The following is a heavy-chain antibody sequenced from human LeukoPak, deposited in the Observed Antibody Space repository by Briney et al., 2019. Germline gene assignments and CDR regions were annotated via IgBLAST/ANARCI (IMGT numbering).Heavy chain of an antibody. CDR2: IYPGDSDT. Sequence: GESLKISCKGSGYSFTSYWIGWVRQMPGKGLEWMGIIYPGDSDTRYSPSFQGQVTISADKSIRTAYLQWSGLKASDTAIYYCARPSFGDGSNDAFDIWGRGTMVTVSS. V-gene: IGHV5-51*01. CDR1: GYSFTSYW. J-gene: IGHJ3*02. CDR3: ARPSFGDGSNDAFDI. D-gene: IGHD5-24*01.